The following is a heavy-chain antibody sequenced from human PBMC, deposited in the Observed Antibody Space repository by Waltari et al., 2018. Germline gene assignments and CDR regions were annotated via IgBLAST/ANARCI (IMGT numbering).Heavy chain of an antibody. D-gene: IGHD3-9*01. Sequence: QITLKESGPTLVTPIQTLTLTCTFPGFSLLTSRVGWAWIRQPPGKALEWLALIYWNDDKRYSPSLKSRLTITKDTSKNQVVLTMTNMDPVDTATYYCAHSLRYFDWLDVWGQGTTVTVSS. V-gene: IGHV2-5*01. CDR1: GFSLLTSRVG. CDR2: IYWNDDK. CDR3: AHSLRYFDWLDV. J-gene: IGHJ6*02.